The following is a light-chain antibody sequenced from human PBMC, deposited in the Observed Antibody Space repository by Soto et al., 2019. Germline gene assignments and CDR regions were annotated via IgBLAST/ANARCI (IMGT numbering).Light chain of an antibody. Sequence: EIVLTQSPGTLSLSPGERATLSCRASQSVSNNYLAWYQQKPGQAPRLLIYGASNRATGIPDRFSGSGSGTEFTLTISGLQSEDFAVYYCQQYKNWPPITFGQGTRLEIK. CDR3: QQYKNWPPIT. J-gene: IGKJ5*01. V-gene: IGKV3D-15*01. CDR1: QSVSNN. CDR2: GAS.